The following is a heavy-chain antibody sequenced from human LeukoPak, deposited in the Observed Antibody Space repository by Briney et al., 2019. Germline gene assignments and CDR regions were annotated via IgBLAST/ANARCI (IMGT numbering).Heavy chain of an antibody. D-gene: IGHD6-19*01. CDR3: ARLRAVAGTV. Sequence: SETLSLTCAVHGGSFSGYYWSWIRQPPGKGLEWIGEINHSGSTNYNPSLKSRVTISVDTSKNQFSLKLSSVTAADTAVYYCARLRAVAGTVWGQGTLVTVSS. CDR2: INHSGST. J-gene: IGHJ4*02. V-gene: IGHV4-34*01. CDR1: GGSFSGYY.